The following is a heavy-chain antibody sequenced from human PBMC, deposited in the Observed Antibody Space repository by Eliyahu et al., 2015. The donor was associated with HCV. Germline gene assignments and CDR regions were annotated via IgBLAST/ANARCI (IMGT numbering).Heavy chain of an antibody. J-gene: IGHJ5*02. CDR1: GYTFTSYD. CDR3: ARYQLLSSYNWFDP. CDR2: MDPNSGNT. Sequence: QVQLVQSGAEVKKPGASVKVSCKASGYTFTSYDINWVRQATGQGLEWMGWMDPNSGNTGYAQKFRGRVTMTRNTSISTAFMELSSLRSEDTAVYYCARYQLLSSYNWFDPWGQGTLVTVSS. V-gene: IGHV1-8*01. D-gene: IGHD2-2*01.